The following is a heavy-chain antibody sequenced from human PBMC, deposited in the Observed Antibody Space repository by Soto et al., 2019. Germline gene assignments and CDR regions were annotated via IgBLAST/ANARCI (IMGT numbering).Heavy chain of an antibody. CDR2: MSGSGGST. D-gene: IGHD3-9*01. CDR3: GKEESELRYFDWLFALDI. CDR1: GFTFSSYA. Sequence: EVQLLESGGGLVQPGGSLRLSCAASGFTFSSYAMSWVRQAPGKGLEWVSAMSGSGGSTYYADSVKGRFTISRDNSKNTLYLQMHSLRAEATAVYYCGKEESELRYFDWLFALDIRGQGKPVTVSS. V-gene: IGHV3-23*01. J-gene: IGHJ3*02.